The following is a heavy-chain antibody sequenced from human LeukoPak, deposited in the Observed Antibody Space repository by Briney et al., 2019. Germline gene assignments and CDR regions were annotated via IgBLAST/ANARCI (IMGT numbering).Heavy chain of an antibody. D-gene: IGHD2-15*01. J-gene: IGHJ4*02. Sequence: SETLSLTCAVYGGSFSGYYWSWIRQPPGKGLEWIGEINHSGSTNYNPSLQSRATISVDTSKNQFSLKLSSVTAADTAVYYCAREGVVGAYGHFDYWGQGTLVTVSS. V-gene: IGHV4-34*01. CDR3: AREGVVGAYGHFDY. CDR2: INHSGST. CDR1: GGSFSGYY.